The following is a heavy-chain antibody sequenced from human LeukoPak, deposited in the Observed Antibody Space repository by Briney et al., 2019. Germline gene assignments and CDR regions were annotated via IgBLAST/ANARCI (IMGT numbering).Heavy chain of an antibody. CDR1: GFTFSSYA. CDR2: ISGSRSYT. J-gene: IGHJ3*02. CDR3: ARDSRAFDI. V-gene: IGHV3-23*01. Sequence: GGSLRLSCAASGFTFSSYAMSWVRQAPGKGLEWVSAISGSRSYTYYADSVKGRFTISRDNSKNTLYLQMNSLRAEDTAVYYCARDSRAFDIWGQGTMVTVSS.